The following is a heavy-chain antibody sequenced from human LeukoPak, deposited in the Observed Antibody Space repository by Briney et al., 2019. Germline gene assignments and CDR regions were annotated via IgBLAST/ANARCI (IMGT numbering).Heavy chain of an antibody. CDR2: SIPIFGTA. CDR1: GGTFSSYA. D-gene: IGHD2-15*01. V-gene: IGHV1-69*01. Sequence: SVKVSCKASGGTFSSYAISWVRQAPGQGPEWMGGSIPIFGTANYAQKFQGRVTITADESTGTAYMELSSLRSEDTAVYYCARRYCSGGSCYSLWFAFDIWGQGTMVTVSS. J-gene: IGHJ3*02. CDR3: ARRYCSGGSCYSLWFAFDI.